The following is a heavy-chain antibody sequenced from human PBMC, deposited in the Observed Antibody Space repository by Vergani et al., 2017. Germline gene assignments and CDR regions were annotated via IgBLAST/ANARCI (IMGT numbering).Heavy chain of an antibody. CDR1: GGSFSGY. CDR2: INHSGST. Sequence: QVQLQQWGAGLLKPSETLSLTCAVYGGSFSGYWSWIRQPPGKGLEWIGEINHSGSTNYNPSLKSRVTISVDTSKNQFSLKLSSVTAADTAVYYCAGVGCSSTSCYGYDAFDIWGQGTMVTVSS. D-gene: IGHD2-2*01. J-gene: IGHJ3*02. CDR3: AGVGCSSTSCYGYDAFDI. V-gene: IGHV4-34*01.